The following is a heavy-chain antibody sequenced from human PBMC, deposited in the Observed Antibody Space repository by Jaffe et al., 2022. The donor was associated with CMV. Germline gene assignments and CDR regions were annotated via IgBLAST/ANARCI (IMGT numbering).Heavy chain of an antibody. V-gene: IGHV1-18*04. CDR1: GYTFTTYG. CDR3: ARDRPRLDYYYYMDV. J-gene: IGHJ6*03. Sequence: QVQLVQSGAEVKKPGASVKVSCKASGYTFTTYGISWVRQAPGQGLEWMGWISAHNGNTYVQKFQGRVTMTTDTSTSTAYMELRSLRSDDTAVYYCARDRPRLDYYYYMDVWGKGTTVTVSS. CDR2: ISAHNGNT.